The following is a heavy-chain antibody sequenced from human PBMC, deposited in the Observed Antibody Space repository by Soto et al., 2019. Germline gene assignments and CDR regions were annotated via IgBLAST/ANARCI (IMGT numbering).Heavy chain of an antibody. J-gene: IGHJ6*02. V-gene: IGHV1-69*06. Sequence: SVKVSCKASGGTFSSYAISWVRQAPGRGLEWMGGIIPIFGTANYAQKFQGRVTITADKSTSTAYMEPSSRRSEDTAVYYCAREIPHYYGMDVWAQGTTVTVSS. CDR1: GGTFSSYA. CDR3: AREIPHYYGMDV. CDR2: IIPIFGTA.